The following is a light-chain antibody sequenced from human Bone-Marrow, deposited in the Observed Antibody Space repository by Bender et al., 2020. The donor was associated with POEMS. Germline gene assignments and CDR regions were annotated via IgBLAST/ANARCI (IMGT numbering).Light chain of an antibody. J-gene: IGLJ3*02. CDR2: SNY. Sequence: QSVLTQPPSASGTPGQSVIISCSGTDSNFGGNNVNWYQHLPGTAPRLVVYSNYQRPSGVPARFSGSKSGNTPSLTISGLQTEDEADYYCCSYADSNTWVFGGGTKLTVL. CDR3: CSYADSNTWV. CDR1: DSNFGGNN. V-gene: IGLV1-44*01.